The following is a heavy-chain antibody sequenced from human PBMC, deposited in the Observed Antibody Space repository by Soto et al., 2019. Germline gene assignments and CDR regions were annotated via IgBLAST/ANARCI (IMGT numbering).Heavy chain of an antibody. D-gene: IGHD3-16*01. V-gene: IGHV3-21*01. CDR3: ARGVFMITCGGVMVIPLCDY. Sequence: GKGLEWVSSISSSSSYIYYADSVKGRFTISRDNAKNSLYLQMNSLRAEDTAVYYCARGVFMITCGGVMVIPLCDYWGQGPLVT. J-gene: IGHJ4*02. CDR2: ISSSSSYI.